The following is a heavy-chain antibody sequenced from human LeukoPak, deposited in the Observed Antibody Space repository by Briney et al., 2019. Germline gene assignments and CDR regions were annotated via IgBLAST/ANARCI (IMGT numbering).Heavy chain of an antibody. J-gene: IGHJ4*02. V-gene: IGHV3-30*18. CDR1: GFTFSSYG. CDR2: ISYDGSNK. Sequence: GGSLRLSCAASGFTFSSYGMHWVRQAPGKGLGWVAVISYDGSNKYYADSVKGRFTISRDNSKNTLYLQMNSLRAEDTAVYYCAKHGGESYFFDYWGQGTLVTVSS. D-gene: IGHD1-26*01. CDR3: AKHGGESYFFDY.